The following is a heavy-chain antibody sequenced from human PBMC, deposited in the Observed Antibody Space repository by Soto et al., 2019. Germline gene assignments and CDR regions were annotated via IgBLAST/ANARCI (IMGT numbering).Heavy chain of an antibody. Sequence: GGSLRLSCAASGFTFSNYAMSWVRQAPGKGLEWVSAISASVGSTYYTDSVKGRFTISRDNSKNTRYLQMNSLRAEDTAVYYCAKGGQSYDYWGQGTLVTVSS. D-gene: IGHD3-10*01. CDR1: GFTFSNYA. V-gene: IGHV3-23*01. J-gene: IGHJ4*02. CDR2: ISASVGST. CDR3: AKGGQSYDY.